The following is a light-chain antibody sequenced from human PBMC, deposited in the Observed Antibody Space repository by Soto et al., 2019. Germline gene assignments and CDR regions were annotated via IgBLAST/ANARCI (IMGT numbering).Light chain of an antibody. CDR1: QSVSSN. Sequence: EIVMTQSPGTLSVSPGERATLSCRASQSVSSNLAWYQQKPGQAPRLLIYAVSTRATGIPARFSGSGSGTEFTLTISSLQSEDFAVYYCQQHNNWPLTFGGGTKVEL. CDR3: QQHNNWPLT. V-gene: IGKV3-15*01. J-gene: IGKJ4*01. CDR2: AVS.